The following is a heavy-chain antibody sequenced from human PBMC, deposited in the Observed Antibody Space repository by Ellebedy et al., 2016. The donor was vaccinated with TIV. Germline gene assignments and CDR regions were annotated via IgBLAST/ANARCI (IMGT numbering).Heavy chain of an antibody. CDR3: ARRIVGATRGWFDP. CDR2: INWNGGST. Sequence: GESLKLSCAASGFPFDDYGMSWVRQAPGKGLEWVSGINWNGGSTGYADSVKGRFTISRDNAKNSLYLQMNSLRAEDTALYYCARRIVGATRGWFDPWGQGTLVTVSS. CDR1: GFPFDDYG. D-gene: IGHD1-26*01. J-gene: IGHJ5*02. V-gene: IGHV3-20*04.